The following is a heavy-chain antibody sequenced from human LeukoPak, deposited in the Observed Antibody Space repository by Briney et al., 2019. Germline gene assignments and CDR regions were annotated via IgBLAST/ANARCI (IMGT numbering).Heavy chain of an antibody. Sequence: QPGRSLRLSCAASGFTFSSYGMHWVRQAPGKGLEWVAFIRYDGSNKYYADFVKGRFTISRDNSKNTLYLQMNSLRAEDTAVYYCAKWAITGPDSYYYYYMDVWGKGTTVTISS. CDR2: IRYDGSNK. D-gene: IGHD1-20*01. J-gene: IGHJ6*03. V-gene: IGHV3-30*02. CDR1: GFTFSSYG. CDR3: AKWAITGPDSYYYYYMDV.